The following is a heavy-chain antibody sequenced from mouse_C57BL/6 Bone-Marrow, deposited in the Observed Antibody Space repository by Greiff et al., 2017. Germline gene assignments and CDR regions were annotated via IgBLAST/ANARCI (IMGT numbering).Heavy chain of an antibody. CDR1: GYTFTSYW. CDR2: IYPTSGRT. D-gene: IGHD4-1*01. Sequence: QVQLQQSGAELVKPGASVKMSCKASGYTFTSYWMTWVKQRPGQGLEWIGDIYPTSGRTNYNEKFQGKAILTVDTSSNTAYMQLSSLTSEDSAVFYCARSGPLGRSFDYWGQGTTLTVSS. CDR3: ARSGPLGRSFDY. J-gene: IGHJ2*01. V-gene: IGHV1-55*01.